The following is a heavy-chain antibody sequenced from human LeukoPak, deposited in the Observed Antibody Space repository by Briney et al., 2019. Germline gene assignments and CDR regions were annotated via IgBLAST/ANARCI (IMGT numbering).Heavy chain of an antibody. D-gene: IGHD5-12*01. CDR2: IYSTEST. Sequence: SETLSLTCTVSGDSISNYYWSWIRQPAGKGLEWIGRIYSTESTTYNPSLKSRVTMSVDTSKNQFSLKLTSVTAADTAMYYCASEHSGNSWFDYWGQGTLVTVSS. CDR3: ASEHSGNSWFDY. V-gene: IGHV4-4*07. J-gene: IGHJ5*01. CDR1: GDSISNYY.